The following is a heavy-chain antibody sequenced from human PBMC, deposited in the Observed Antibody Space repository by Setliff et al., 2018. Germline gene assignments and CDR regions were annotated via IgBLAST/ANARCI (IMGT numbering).Heavy chain of an antibody. D-gene: IGHD6-19*01. V-gene: IGHV4-34*01. CDR1: GGSFSGYY. CDR3: ARGVAVAGTNTFDY. Sequence: SETLSLTCAVYGGSFSGYYWSWIRQPPGKGLEWIGSIYHSGSTYYNPSLKSRVTISLDTSKKQFSLKLSSVTAADTAVYYCARGVAVAGTNTFDYWGQGTLVTVSS. J-gene: IGHJ4*02. CDR2: IYHSGST.